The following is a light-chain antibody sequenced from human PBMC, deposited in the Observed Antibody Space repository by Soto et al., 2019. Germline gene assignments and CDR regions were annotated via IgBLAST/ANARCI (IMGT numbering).Light chain of an antibody. Sequence: DIQMTQSPSSLSASVGDRVTITCRASQDISNFLAWYQQKPGKVPQLLIYAASTLQSGVPSRFSGSGSETDFTLTFISLQPEDVATYYCQKYNSAPLTFGPGTKVDIK. V-gene: IGKV1-27*01. J-gene: IGKJ3*01. CDR3: QKYNSAPLT. CDR1: QDISNF. CDR2: AAS.